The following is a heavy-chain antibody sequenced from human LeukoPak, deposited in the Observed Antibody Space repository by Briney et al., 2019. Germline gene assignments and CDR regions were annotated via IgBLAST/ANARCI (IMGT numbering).Heavy chain of an antibody. CDR2: ISWNSGSI. Sequence: SGGSLRLSCAASGFTFDDYAMRWVRQAPGKGLEWVSGISWNSGSIGYADSVKGRFTISRDNAKNSLYLQMNSLRAEDTALYYCAKAETRMWYYFDYWGQGTLVTVSS. CDR1: GFTFDDYA. V-gene: IGHV3-9*01. J-gene: IGHJ4*02. CDR3: AKAETRMWYYFDY. D-gene: IGHD2-21*01.